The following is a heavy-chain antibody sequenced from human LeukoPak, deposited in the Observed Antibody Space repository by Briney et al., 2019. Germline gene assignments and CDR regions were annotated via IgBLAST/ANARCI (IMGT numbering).Heavy chain of an antibody. Sequence: PGGSLRLSCVASAFTFRTYSMNWVRQAPGKGLEWVSTISGSGGTTYYADSVKGRFTISRDNSKNTLFLQMNSLRAEDTAVYYCAKGDNSTWTVDYWGQGTLVTVSS. D-gene: IGHD6-13*01. CDR3: AKGDNSTWTVDY. CDR2: ISGSGGTT. CDR1: AFTFRTYS. V-gene: IGHV3-23*01. J-gene: IGHJ4*02.